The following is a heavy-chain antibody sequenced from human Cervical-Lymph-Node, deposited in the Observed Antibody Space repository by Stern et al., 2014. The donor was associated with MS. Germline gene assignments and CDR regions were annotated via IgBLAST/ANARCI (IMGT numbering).Heavy chain of an antibody. J-gene: IGHJ5*02. CDR3: ARDPSYCGGDCYANWFDP. D-gene: IGHD2-21*02. V-gene: IGHV3-74*01. Sequence: QPGGSLRLSCAASGFTFSTYWMHWVRQAPGKGLVWVSRINTDGSSTSYADSVKGRFTISRDNAKNTLYLQMNSLRAEDTAVYYCARDPSYCGGDCYANWFDPWGQGTLVTVSS. CDR1: GFTFSTYW. CDR2: INTDGSST.